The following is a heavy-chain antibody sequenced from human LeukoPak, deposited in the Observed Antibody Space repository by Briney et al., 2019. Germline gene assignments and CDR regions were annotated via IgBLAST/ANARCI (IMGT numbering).Heavy chain of an antibody. CDR2: IRYDGSNK. J-gene: IGHJ4*02. CDR3: AKVPGRVVTKNPFDY. CDR1: GFTFSSYG. V-gene: IGHV3-30*02. Sequence: PGGSLRLSCAASGFTFSSYGMHWVRQAPGKGLEWVAFIRYDGSNKYYADSVKGRFTISRDNSKNTLYLQMNSLRAEDTAVYYCAKVPGRVVTKNPFDYWGQGTLVTVSS. D-gene: IGHD4-23*01.